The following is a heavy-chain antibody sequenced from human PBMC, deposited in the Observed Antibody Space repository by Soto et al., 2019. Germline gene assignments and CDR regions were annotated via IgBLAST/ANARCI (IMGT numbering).Heavy chain of an antibody. J-gene: IGHJ4*02. D-gene: IGHD3-22*01. CDR3: ATAGNYDSSGRDF. V-gene: IGHV1-18*04. Sequence: GASVKVSCKAFGFIFNNYAMSWVRQAPGQGLEWMGWISANSANANYAQKLQGRVTMTTDTSTSTAYMELRSLRSDDTAVYYCATAGNYDSSGRDFWGQGTQVTVSS. CDR1: GFIFNNYA. CDR2: ISANSANA.